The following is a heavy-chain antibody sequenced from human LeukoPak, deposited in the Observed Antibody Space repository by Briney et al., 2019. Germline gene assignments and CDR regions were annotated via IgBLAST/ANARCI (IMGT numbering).Heavy chain of an antibody. Sequence: GASVKVSCKASGYPFTTYGITWVGKAPGQGLEGMGWISAYNPNKNHTQKLKDRVTMTTATSTSTAYMEMRSLRSDAMDVYSCAREGVATIVDYWGQGTLVTVSS. J-gene: IGHJ4*02. D-gene: IGHD5-24*01. CDR1: GYPFTTYG. V-gene: IGHV1-18*03. CDR3: AREGVATIVDY. CDR2: ISAYNPNK.